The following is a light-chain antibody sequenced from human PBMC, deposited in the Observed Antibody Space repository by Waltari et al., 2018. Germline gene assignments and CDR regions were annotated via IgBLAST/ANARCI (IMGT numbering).Light chain of an antibody. CDR2: KAS. V-gene: IGKV1-5*03. CDR1: QTISDW. CDR3: QHFNSY. Sequence: DIPMTQFPATLSASVGDRVTITCRASQTISDWLAWYQQKPGKAPKVLIYKASYLESGVPSRFSGSGSGTEFTLTISSLQPDDFATYYCQHFNSYFGGGTKVEIK. J-gene: IGKJ4*01.